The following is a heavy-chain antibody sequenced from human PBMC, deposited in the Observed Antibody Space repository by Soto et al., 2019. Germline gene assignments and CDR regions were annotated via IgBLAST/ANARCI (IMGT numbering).Heavy chain of an antibody. J-gene: IGHJ4*02. Sequence: SVKVSCKASGGTFSSYAISWVRQAPGQGLEWMGGIIPIFGTANYAQKFQGRVTITADKSTSTAYMELSSLRSEDTAVYYCASEAVAGTGVDYWGQGTLVTVSS. CDR3: ASEAVAGTGVDY. CDR2: IIPIFGTA. CDR1: GGTFSSYA. V-gene: IGHV1-69*06. D-gene: IGHD6-19*01.